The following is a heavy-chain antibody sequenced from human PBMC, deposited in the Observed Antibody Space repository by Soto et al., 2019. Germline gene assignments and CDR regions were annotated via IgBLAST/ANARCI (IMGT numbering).Heavy chain of an antibody. D-gene: IGHD3-3*01. CDR3: AKDRGSYDIWSGTQRYYAMDV. V-gene: IGHV3-30*18. Sequence: QGQLVESGGGVVQPGTSLRLSCAASGFIFSRHGMHWVRQAPGTGLEWVAFTSYDGSNTYYADSVKGRFTISRDNPKNTLFLQMNSLRPNDTALYFCAKDRGSYDIWSGTQRYYAMDVWGQGATVTVSS. J-gene: IGHJ6*02. CDR1: GFIFSRHG. CDR2: TSYDGSNT.